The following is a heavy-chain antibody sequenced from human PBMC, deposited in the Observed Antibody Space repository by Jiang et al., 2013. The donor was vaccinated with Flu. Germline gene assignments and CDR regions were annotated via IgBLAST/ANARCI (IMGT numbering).Heavy chain of an antibody. J-gene: IGHJ4*02. D-gene: IGHD1-26*01. Sequence: KPTQTLTLTCTFSGFSLTTSGMCVSWIRQPPGKALEWLARIDWDDDKYHSTSLKTRLTISKDTSKDQVVLTMTNMDPVDTATYYCARTRSSLVGASDHWGQGTLVTVSS. V-gene: IGHV2-70*11. CDR3: ARTRSSLVGASDH. CDR2: IDWDDDK. CDR1: GFSLTTSGMC.